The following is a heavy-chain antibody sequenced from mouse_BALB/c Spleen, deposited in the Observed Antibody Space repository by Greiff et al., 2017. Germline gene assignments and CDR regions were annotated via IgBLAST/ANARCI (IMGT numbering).Heavy chain of an antibody. D-gene: IGHD2-3*01. CDR1: GYTFTDYE. J-gene: IGHJ3*01. CDR2: IDPETGGT. Sequence: VKLQESGAELVRPGASVTLSCKASGYTFTDYEMHWVKQTPVHGLEWIGAIDPETGGTAYNQKFKGKATLTADKSSSTAYMELRSLTSEDSAVYYCTRLGLLSAYWGQGTLVTVSA. CDR3: TRLGLLSAY. V-gene: IGHV1-15*01.